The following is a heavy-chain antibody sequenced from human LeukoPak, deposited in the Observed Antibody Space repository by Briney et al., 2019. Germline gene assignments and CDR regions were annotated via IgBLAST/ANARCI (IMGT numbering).Heavy chain of an antibody. CDR3: ASALAAASHTSFDH. J-gene: IGHJ4*02. CDR2: IYSGGNT. Sequence: TGGSLRLSCAASGFTFSNAWMSWVRQAPGKGLEWVSIIYSGGNTYYADSVKGRFTISRDNSQNTLYLQMNSLRAGDTAVYYCASALAAASHTSFDHWGQGTLVTVSS. V-gene: IGHV3-66*01. D-gene: IGHD6-13*01. CDR1: GFTFSNAW.